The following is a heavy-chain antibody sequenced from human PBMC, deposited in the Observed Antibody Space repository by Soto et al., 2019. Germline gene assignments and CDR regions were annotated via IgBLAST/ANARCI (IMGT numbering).Heavy chain of an antibody. CDR2: VSHDGRKT. Sequence: QVQLVESGGGEVQPGTSLRLSCIASGFIFSNNGMHWVRQAPGKGLEWVALVSHDGRKTFYADSVKARLTIYRDNSKNTVYLHMNNLRPEDTAVYRCARDLRQGASGATVYGMDVWGQGTTVTVSS. D-gene: IGHD7-27*01. V-gene: IGHV3-30*03. J-gene: IGHJ6*02. CDR1: GFIFSNNG. CDR3: ARDLRQGASGATVYGMDV.